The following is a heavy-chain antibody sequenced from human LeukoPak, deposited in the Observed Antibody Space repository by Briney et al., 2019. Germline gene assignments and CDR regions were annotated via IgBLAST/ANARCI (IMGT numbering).Heavy chain of an antibody. Sequence: SVKVSCKASGGTFSSYAISWVRQAPGQGLEWMGRIIPIFGIANYAQKFQGRVTITADKFTSTAYMELSSLRSEDTAVYYCAREEEKVVAGPHFDYWGQGTLVTVSS. CDR3: AREEEKVVAGPHFDY. D-gene: IGHD6-19*01. CDR1: GGTFSSYA. V-gene: IGHV1-69*04. CDR2: IIPIFGIA. J-gene: IGHJ4*02.